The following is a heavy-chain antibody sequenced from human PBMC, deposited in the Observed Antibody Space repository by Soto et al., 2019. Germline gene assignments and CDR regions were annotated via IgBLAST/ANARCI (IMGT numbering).Heavy chain of an antibody. CDR2: ISYSGST. D-gene: IGHD1-1*01. J-gene: IGHJ5*02. CDR3: VRHVHLTTNDL. V-gene: IGHV4-59*08. Sequence: QVQLQESGPGLVKPSETLSLTCTVSGDFISSHYWSWIRQPPGKGLEWIGYISYSGSTNYSPSLKSRVTVSVDTSTKQLSLELTSLTAADTAVYYCVRHVHLTTNDLWGQGTLVTVSS. CDR1: GDFISSHY.